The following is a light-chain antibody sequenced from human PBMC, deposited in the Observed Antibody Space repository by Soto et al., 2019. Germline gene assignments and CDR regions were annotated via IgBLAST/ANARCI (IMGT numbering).Light chain of an antibody. CDR2: EVT. J-gene: IGLJ1*01. Sequence: QSALTQPASVSGSPGQSITISCTGTSSDVGGYDYVSWYQLHPGKAPKPMVFEVTIRPPGVSSRFSGSKSGNTASLTISGLQAEDEADYFCSSYSISTAYLFXTGTKVTVL. CDR1: SSDVGGYDY. CDR3: SSYSISTAYL. V-gene: IGLV2-14*01.